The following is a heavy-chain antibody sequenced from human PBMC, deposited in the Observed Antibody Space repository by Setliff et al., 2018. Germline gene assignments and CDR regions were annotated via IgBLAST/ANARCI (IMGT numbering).Heavy chain of an antibody. V-gene: IGHV4-59*08. CDR3: ARRSPAYYSDSSGYFYDTSPYMDV. CDR2: IHHSGST. CDR1: DGSISTYY. J-gene: IGHJ6*03. D-gene: IGHD3-22*01. Sequence: ASETLSLTCTVSDGSISTYYWSWIRQPPGKRLEWIGFIHHSGSTHYNPSLKSRVTISVDTSKNQFSLKLSSVTAADTAVYYCARRSPAYYSDSSGYFYDTSPYMDVCGKGTTVTVSS.